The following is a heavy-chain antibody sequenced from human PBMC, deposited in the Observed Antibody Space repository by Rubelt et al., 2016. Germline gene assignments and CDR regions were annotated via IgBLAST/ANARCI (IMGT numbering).Heavy chain of an antibody. V-gene: IGHV3-48*01. J-gene: IGHJ4*02. Sequence: SCVASGFTFSNYGMNWVRQAPGKGLEWVAYIGSIRSNINYADSVKGRFTISRDNSKNTLYLQMNSLRAEDTAVYYCARDRSHYFDYWGQGTLVTVSS. CDR3: ARDRSHYFDY. CDR2: IGSIRSNI. CDR1: GFTFSNYG.